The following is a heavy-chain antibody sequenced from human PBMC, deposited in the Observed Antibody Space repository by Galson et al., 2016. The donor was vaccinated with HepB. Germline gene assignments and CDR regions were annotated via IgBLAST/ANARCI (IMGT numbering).Heavy chain of an antibody. D-gene: IGHD5/OR15-5a*01. J-gene: IGHJ2*01. Sequence: SETLSLTCSVSGGSISSRSDYWGWIRQPPGKGLEWIGSIFYSGTTYYNPSLKSRVTISVDTSKSQFSLKLTSVTAADRAVYYCARHRCLYCNFDLWGRGTLVTVSS. CDR1: GGSISSRSDY. V-gene: IGHV4-39*01. CDR2: IFYSGTT. CDR3: ARHRCLYCNFDL.